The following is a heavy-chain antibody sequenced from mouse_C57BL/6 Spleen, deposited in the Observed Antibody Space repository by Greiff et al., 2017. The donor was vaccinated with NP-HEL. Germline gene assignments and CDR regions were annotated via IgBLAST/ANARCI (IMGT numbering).Heavy chain of an antibody. CDR3: TGGILLRYNYYAMDY. CDR1: GFTFSNYW. CDR2: IRLKSDNYAT. V-gene: IGHV6-3*01. J-gene: IGHJ4*01. Sequence: DVKVEESGGGLVQPGGSMKLSCVASGFTFSNYWMNWVRQSPEKGLEWVAQIRLKSDNYATHYAESVKGRFTISRDDSKSSVYLQMNNLRAEDTGIYYCTGGILLRYNYYAMDYWGQGTSVTVSS. D-gene: IGHD1-1*01.